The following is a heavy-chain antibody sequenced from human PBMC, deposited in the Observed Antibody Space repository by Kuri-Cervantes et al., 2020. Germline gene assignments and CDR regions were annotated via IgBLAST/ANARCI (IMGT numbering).Heavy chain of an antibody. D-gene: IGHD3-22*01. Sequence: SCTVSGGSISSGDYYWSWIRQPPGKGLEWIGYVYYSGSTYYNPSLKSRVTISVDTSKNQFSLKLSSVTAADTAVYYCARLSYYYDSSESGPWGQGTLVTVSS. CDR2: VYYSGST. CDR1: GGSISSGDYY. J-gene: IGHJ5*02. CDR3: ARLSYYYDSSESGP. V-gene: IGHV4-30-4*08.